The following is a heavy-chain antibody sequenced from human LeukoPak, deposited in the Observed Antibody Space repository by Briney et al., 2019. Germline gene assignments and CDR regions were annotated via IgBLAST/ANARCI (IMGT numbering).Heavy chain of an antibody. V-gene: IGHV3-23*01. Sequence: GGSLRLSCAASGFTFSSYAMTWVRQAPGRGLEWGSSISGSGGSTYYADSVMGRFTISRDNSKNTLYLQMNSLRADDTAVYYCAKDVPYWYFDLWGRGTRVSVSS. J-gene: IGHJ2*01. CDR1: GFTFSSYA. CDR3: AKDVPYWYFDL. CDR2: ISGSGGST.